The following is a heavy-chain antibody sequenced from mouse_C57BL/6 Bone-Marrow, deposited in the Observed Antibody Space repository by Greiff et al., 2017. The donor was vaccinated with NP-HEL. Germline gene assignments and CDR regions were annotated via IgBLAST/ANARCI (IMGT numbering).Heavy chain of an antibody. CDR3: AGHEEVIYDGYSGFAY. D-gene: IGHD2-3*01. CDR2: FYPGSGSI. V-gene: IGHV1-62-2*01. J-gene: IGHJ3*01. CDR1: GYTFTEYT. Sequence: VQLQESGAELVKPGASVKLSCKASGYTFTEYTIHWVKQRSGQGLEWIGWFYPGSGSIKYNEKFKDKATLTADKSSSTVYMELSRLTSEDSAVYYCAGHEEVIYDGYSGFAYWGQGTLVTVSA.